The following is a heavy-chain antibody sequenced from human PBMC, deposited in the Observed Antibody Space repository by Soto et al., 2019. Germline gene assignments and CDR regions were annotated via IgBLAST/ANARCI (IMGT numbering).Heavy chain of an antibody. CDR2: ISYDGSNK. V-gene: IGHV3-30-3*01. Sequence: QVQLVESGGGVVQPGRSLRLSCAASGFTFSSYAMHWVRQAPGKGLGWVAVISYDGSNKYYADSVKGRFTISRDNSKNTLYLQMNSLRAEDTAVYYCARDAFDIWGQGTMVTVSS. CDR3: ARDAFDI. CDR1: GFTFSSYA. J-gene: IGHJ3*02.